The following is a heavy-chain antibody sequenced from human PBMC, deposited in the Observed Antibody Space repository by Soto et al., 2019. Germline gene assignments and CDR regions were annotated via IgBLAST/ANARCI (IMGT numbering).Heavy chain of an antibody. D-gene: IGHD3-22*01. J-gene: IGHJ4*02. Sequence: GAPVKVSCKASGYTLTNYDINWVRQAPGQGLEWMGWMNPNSGHTGFARKFQGRVTMTKNTAIRTGYMELSSLKSEDTAVYYCAKSSGGSYRAFDYWGQGTLVTVSS. CDR2: MNPNSGHT. CDR1: GYTLTNYD. CDR3: AKSSGGSYRAFDY. V-gene: IGHV1-8*01.